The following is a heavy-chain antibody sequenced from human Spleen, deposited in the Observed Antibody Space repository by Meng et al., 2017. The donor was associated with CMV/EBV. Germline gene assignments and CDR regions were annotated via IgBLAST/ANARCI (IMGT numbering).Heavy chain of an antibody. CDR2: ISYDGSNK. J-gene: IGHJ4*02. D-gene: IGHD5-18*01. CDR1: GFTFSSYA. CDR3: AGDVDTAMVWAY. V-gene: IGHV3-30-3*01. Sequence: VQLVESGGGVVQPGRSLRLSCAASGFTFSSYAMHWVRQAPGKGLEWVAVISYDGSNKYYADSVKGRFTISRDNSKNTLYLQMNSLRAEDTAVYYCAGDVDTAMVWAYWGQGTLVTVFS.